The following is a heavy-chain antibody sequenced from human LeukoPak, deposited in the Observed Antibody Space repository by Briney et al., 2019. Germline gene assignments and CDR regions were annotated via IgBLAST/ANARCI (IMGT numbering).Heavy chain of an antibody. CDR3: ARGDDYDYVWGSYRLGYYFDY. J-gene: IGHJ4*02. D-gene: IGHD3-16*02. CDR1: GFTFSSYS. V-gene: IGHV3-21*01. CDR2: IISSSSYI. Sequence: GGSLRLSCAASGFTFSSYSMNWARQAPGKGLEWVSSIISSSSYIYYADSVKGRFTISRDNAKNSLYLQMNSLRAEDTAVYYCARGDDYDYVWGSYRLGYYFDYWGQGTLVTVSS.